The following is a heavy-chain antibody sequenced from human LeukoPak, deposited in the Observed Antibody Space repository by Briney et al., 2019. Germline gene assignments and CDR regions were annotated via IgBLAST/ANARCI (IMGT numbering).Heavy chain of an antibody. Sequence: GGSLRLSCAASGFTFSNAWMSWVRQAPGKWREWVGRITSKTDGGATDYAAPVKGRFTISRDDSKNTLYLQMNSLNTEDTAVCYCNTRIVVVVAATRVDAFDVWGQGTMATVSS. CDR1: GFTFSNAW. D-gene: IGHD2-15*01. CDR3: NTRIVVVVAATRVDAFDV. V-gene: IGHV3-15*01. J-gene: IGHJ3*01. CDR2: ITSKTDGGAT.